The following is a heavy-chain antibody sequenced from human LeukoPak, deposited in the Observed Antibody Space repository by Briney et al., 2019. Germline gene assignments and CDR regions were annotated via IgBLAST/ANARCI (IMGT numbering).Heavy chain of an antibody. CDR3: TRDQTPYY. CDR1: GFTFCDYA. Sequence: GGSLRLSCTASGFTFCDYAMTWVRQAPGKGLEWVGFIRSTVYGGTPEYAASVKGRFTISRDDSKGIAYLQMNSLKTEDTAVYYCTRDQTPYYWGQGTLVTVSS. J-gene: IGHJ4*02. CDR2: IRSTVYGGTP. V-gene: IGHV3-49*04.